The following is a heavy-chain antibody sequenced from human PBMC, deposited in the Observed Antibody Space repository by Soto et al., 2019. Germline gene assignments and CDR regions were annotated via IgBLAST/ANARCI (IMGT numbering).Heavy chain of an antibody. J-gene: IGHJ5*02. V-gene: IGHV1-18*01. CDR3: GRGLAAAGTGWFDP. Sequence: ASVTVSCKASGYTFTSYGISWVRQAPGQGLEWMGWISAYNGNTNYAQKLQGRVTMTTDTSTSTAYMELRSLRSDDTAVYYCGRGLAAAGTGWFDPWGQGTLVTVSS. D-gene: IGHD6-13*01. CDR1: GYTFTSYG. CDR2: ISAYNGNT.